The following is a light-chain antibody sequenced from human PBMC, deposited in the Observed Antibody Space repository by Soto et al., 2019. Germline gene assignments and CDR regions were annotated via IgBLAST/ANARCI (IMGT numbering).Light chain of an antibody. CDR1: QSVSDS. V-gene: IGKV3-20*01. CDR3: QQYGSSPLT. J-gene: IGKJ4*01. CDR2: GAS. Sequence: EIVMTQSPATLSVSPGERATLSCRASQSVSDSLAWYQQKPGKAPRLLIYGASSMDTGTPARFSGSGSGTQFTLTISRLEPEDFAVYYCQQYGSSPLTFGGGTKVDIK.